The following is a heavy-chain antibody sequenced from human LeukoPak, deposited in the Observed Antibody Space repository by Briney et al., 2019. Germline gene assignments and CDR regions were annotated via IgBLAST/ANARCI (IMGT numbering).Heavy chain of an antibody. Sequence: GGSLRLSCAASGFTFSSYAMHWVRQAQGKGLEWVSSISSSSSYIYYADSVKGRFTISRDNAKNSLCLQMNSLRAEDTAVYYCARGWFDPWGQGTLVTVSS. V-gene: IGHV3-21*01. CDR3: ARGWFDP. CDR1: GFTFSSYA. CDR2: ISSSSSYI. J-gene: IGHJ5*02.